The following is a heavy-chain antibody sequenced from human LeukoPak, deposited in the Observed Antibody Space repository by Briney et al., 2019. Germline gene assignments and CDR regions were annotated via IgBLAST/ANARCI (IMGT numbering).Heavy chain of an antibody. CDR1: GGSISSGSYY. CDR2: IYTSGST. Sequence: SETPSLTCTVSGGSISSGSYYWSWIRQPAGKGLEWIGRIYTSGSTNYNPSLKSRVTISVDTSKNQFSLKLSSVTAADTAVYYCARENSIRPYDSSGYRPPKDAFDIWGQGTMVTVSS. V-gene: IGHV4-61*02. J-gene: IGHJ3*02. D-gene: IGHD3-22*01. CDR3: ARENSIRPYDSSGYRPPKDAFDI.